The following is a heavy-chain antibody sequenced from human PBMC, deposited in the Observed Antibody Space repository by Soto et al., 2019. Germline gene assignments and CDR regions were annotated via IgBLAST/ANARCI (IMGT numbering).Heavy chain of an antibody. Sequence: NPGESLKISCKGSGYSFSSYWIGWVRQMPGKGLEWMGIIYPGDSNTRYSPSFQGQVTISADRSISTAYLQWSSLKASDTAMYYCARRHYYDASDYFGFLGFDYWGQGALVTVSS. CDR2: IYPGDSNT. V-gene: IGHV5-51*03. CDR1: GYSFSSYW. J-gene: IGHJ4*02. CDR3: ARRHYYDASDYFGFLGFDY. D-gene: IGHD3-22*01.